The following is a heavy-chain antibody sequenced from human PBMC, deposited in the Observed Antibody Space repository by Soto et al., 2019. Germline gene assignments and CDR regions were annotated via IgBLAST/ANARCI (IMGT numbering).Heavy chain of an antibody. D-gene: IGHD6-19*01. V-gene: IGHV3-30-3*01. J-gene: IGHJ4*02. CDR1: GFTFSSYA. CDR2: ISYDGSNK. Sequence: SLRLSCAASGFTFSSYAMHWVRQAPGQGLEGVAVISYDGSNKYYADSVKGRFTISRDNSKNTLYLQMNSLRAEDTAVYYCARVVEQWLPSSGGYYFDYWGQGTLVTVSS. CDR3: ARVVEQWLPSSGGYYFDY.